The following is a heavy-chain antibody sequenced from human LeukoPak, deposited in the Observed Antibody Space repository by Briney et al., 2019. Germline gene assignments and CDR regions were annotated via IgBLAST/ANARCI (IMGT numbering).Heavy chain of an antibody. D-gene: IGHD6-19*01. CDR3: ARQGIAVAGIDY. V-gene: IGHV4-59*08. CDR2: IYYSGST. Sequence: SETLSLTCTVSGGSISSYYWSWIRQPPGKGLEWIGYIYYSGSTNYNPSLKSRVTISVDTSKNQFSLKLSSVTAADTAVYYCARQGIAVAGIDYWGQGTLVTVSS. CDR1: GGSISSYY. J-gene: IGHJ4*02.